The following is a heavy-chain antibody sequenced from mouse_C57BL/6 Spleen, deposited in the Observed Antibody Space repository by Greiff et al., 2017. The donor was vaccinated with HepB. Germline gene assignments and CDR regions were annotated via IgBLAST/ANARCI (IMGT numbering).Heavy chain of an antibody. CDR3: AREGNYPWFAY. CDR2: IYPGSGST. V-gene: IGHV1-55*01. CDR1: GYTFTSYW. Sequence: VQLQQPGAELVKPGASVKMSCKASGYTFTSYWITWVKQRPGQGLEWIGDIYPGSGSTNYNEKFKSKATLTVDTSSSPAYMQLSSLTSEDSAVYYCAREGNYPWFAYWDQGTLVTVSA. D-gene: IGHD2-1*01. J-gene: IGHJ3*01.